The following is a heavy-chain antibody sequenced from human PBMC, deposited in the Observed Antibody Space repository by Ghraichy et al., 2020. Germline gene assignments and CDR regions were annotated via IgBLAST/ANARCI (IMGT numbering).Heavy chain of an antibody. Sequence: LSLTCAASGFSFSSYAMSWVRQAPGKGLEWVSAIYDSGTAAFYADSVKGRFTISRDNSQETLYLQMNGLRVDDTAEYYCARPSPYGPTWHGEIDYWGQGTLVTVSS. CDR3: ARPSPYGPTWHGEIDY. J-gene: IGHJ4*02. V-gene: IGHV3-23*01. D-gene: IGHD3-10*01. CDR1: GFSFSSYA. CDR2: IYDSGTAA.